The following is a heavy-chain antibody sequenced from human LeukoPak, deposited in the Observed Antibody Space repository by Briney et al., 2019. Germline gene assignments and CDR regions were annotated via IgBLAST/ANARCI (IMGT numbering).Heavy chain of an antibody. CDR1: GFTFSSYS. Sequence: GGSLRLSCAASGFTFSSYSMNWVRQAPGKGLEWVSSISSSSSYIYYADSVKGRFTISRDNSKSTLYLQMNSLRAEDTAVYFCAKDSKSGYCSGGNCFDAFDIWGQGTMVTVSS. CDR3: AKDSKSGYCSGGNCFDAFDI. D-gene: IGHD2-15*01. V-gene: IGHV3-21*04. CDR2: ISSSSSYI. J-gene: IGHJ3*02.